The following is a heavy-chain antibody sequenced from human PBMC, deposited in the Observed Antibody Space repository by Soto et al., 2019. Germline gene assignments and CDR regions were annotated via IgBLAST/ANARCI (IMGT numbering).Heavy chain of an antibody. CDR1: GFTFSDSA. Sequence: PGGSLRLSCAASGFTFSDSAIHWVRQASGKGLEWVGRIRKRTNSYATAYGASVKGRFTISRDDSKNTAYLQMNSLKTEDTAVYYCTRAEGQQLVRGDYYGMDVWGQGTTVTVSS. CDR2: IRKRTNSYAT. D-gene: IGHD6-13*01. J-gene: IGHJ6*02. CDR3: TRAEGQQLVRGDYYGMDV. V-gene: IGHV3-73*01.